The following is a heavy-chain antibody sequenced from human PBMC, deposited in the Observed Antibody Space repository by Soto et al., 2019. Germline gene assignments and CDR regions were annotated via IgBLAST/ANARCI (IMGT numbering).Heavy chain of an antibody. V-gene: IGHV3-13*01. CDR3: AREDSSSPGFDP. Sequence: PGGSLRLSCAASGFTFSSYDMHWVRQATGKGLEWVSAIGTAGDTYYPGSVKGRFTISRENAKNSLYLQMNSLRAEDTAVYYCAREDSSSPGFDPWGQGTLVTVPQ. D-gene: IGHD6-13*01. J-gene: IGHJ5*02. CDR1: GFTFSSYD. CDR2: IGTAGDT.